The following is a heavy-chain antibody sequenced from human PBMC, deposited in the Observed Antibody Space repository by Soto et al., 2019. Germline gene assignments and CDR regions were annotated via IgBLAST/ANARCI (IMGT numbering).Heavy chain of an antibody. J-gene: IGHJ5*02. CDR3: ARSPGDSAWFDP. CDR2: IYYSGST. Sequence: SETLSLTCTVSGGSISSSSYYWGWISQPPGKGLEWIGSIYYSGSTYYNPSLKSRVTISVDTSKNQFSLKLSSVTAADTAVYYCARSPGDSAWFDPWGQGTLVTVSS. CDR1: GGSISSSSYY. V-gene: IGHV4-39*01. D-gene: IGHD7-27*01.